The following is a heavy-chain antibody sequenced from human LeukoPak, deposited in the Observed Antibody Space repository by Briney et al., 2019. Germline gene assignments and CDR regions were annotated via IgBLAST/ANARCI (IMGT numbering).Heavy chain of an antibody. CDR2: ISSSSSYR. CDR1: GFTFSSYS. CDR3: ARVNGWDQTIGAFDI. D-gene: IGHD1-26*01. Sequence: GGSLRLSCAASGFTFSSYSMNWVRQAPGKGLEWVSSISSSSSYRYYADSVKGRFTISRDNAKNSLYLQLNSLRAEDTAVYYCARVNGWDQTIGAFDIWGQGTMVTVSS. V-gene: IGHV3-21*01. J-gene: IGHJ3*02.